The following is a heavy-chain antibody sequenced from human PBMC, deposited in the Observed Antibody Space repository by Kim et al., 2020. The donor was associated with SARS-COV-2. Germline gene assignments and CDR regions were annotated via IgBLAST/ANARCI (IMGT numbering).Heavy chain of an antibody. CDR2: IHYSGST. J-gene: IGHJ5*02. CDR3: ARAYYYWWFDP. V-gene: IGHV4-30-4*01. CDR1: DDYIRSGDYF. D-gene: IGHD3-22*01. Sequence: SETLSLTCTVSDDYIRSGDYFWSWIRQSPGKGLEWIGNIHYSGSTSYNPSLKGRFTLSIDTSKNQFSLTLPSVTAADTAVYYCARAYYYWWFDPWGQG.